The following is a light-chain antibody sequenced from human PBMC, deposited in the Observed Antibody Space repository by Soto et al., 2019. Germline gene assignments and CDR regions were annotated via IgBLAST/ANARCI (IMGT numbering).Light chain of an antibody. CDR2: GAS. J-gene: IGKJ2*01. CDR3: QQFGSSPPAFT. V-gene: IGKV3-20*01. CDR1: QSVSTRY. Sequence: ESMLTQSPGTLSLSPGERATLSCRASQSVSTRYLSWYQQKPGQAPRLLIYGASIRATGIPDRFSGSGSGAAFSLTISRVEHDDVAVDYCQQFGSSPPAFTFGQGTKLEI.